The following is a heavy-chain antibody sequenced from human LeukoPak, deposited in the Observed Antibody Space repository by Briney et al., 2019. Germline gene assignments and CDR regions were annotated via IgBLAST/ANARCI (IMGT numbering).Heavy chain of an antibody. CDR3: ARSGDSWSCDN. D-gene: IGHD3-10*01. CDR2: INAGTGDG. CDR1: GYTFSHYG. Sequence: ASVTVSCKASGYTFSHYGVQWVRQAPGQTLEWMGWINAGTGDGRYSPKFQGRLTMTTDTSATTLYMELNSLKSEDTAVYYCARSGDSWSCDNWGQGTLVSVSS. J-gene: IGHJ4*02. V-gene: IGHV1-3*01.